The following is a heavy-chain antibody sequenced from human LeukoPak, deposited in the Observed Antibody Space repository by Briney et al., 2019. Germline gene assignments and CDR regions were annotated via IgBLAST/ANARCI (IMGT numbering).Heavy chain of an antibody. CDR3: ARGPGRQWLALGFDP. D-gene: IGHD6-19*01. CDR1: GYTFIGYY. J-gene: IGHJ5*02. V-gene: IGHV1-18*04. Sequence: ASVKVSCKASGYTFIGYYMHWVRQAPGQGLEWMGWISAYNGNTNYAQKLQGRVTMTTDTSTSTAYMELRSLRSDDTAVYYCARGPGRQWLALGFDPWGQGTLVTVSS. CDR2: ISAYNGNT.